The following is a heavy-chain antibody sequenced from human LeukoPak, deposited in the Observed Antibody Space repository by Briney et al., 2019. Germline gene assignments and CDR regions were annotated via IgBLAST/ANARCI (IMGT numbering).Heavy chain of an antibody. CDR1: GGSISSSNW. Sequence: SGTLSLTCAVSGGSISSSNWWSWVRQPPGKGLEWIGEIYHSGSTNYNPSLKSRVTISVDKSKNQFSLKLSSVTAADTAVYYCATARDDGYSYTDAFDIWGQGTMVTVSS. CDR2: IYHSGST. CDR3: ATARDDGYSYTDAFDI. J-gene: IGHJ3*02. V-gene: IGHV4-4*02. D-gene: IGHD5-18*01.